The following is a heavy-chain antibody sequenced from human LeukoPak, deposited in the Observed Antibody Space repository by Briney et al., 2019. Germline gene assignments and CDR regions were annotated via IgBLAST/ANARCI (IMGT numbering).Heavy chain of an antibody. J-gene: IGHJ4*02. CDR1: GYTFTNNY. V-gene: IGHV1-46*01. CDR2: IYPRDGST. Sequence: ASVKVSCKASGYTFTNNYLHRVRQAPGQGLEWMGMIYPRDGSTSYAQNFQGRVTVTRDTSTTTVHMELRGLRSEDTAVYYCARDQEGFDYWGQGTVVTVSS. CDR3: ARDQEGFDY.